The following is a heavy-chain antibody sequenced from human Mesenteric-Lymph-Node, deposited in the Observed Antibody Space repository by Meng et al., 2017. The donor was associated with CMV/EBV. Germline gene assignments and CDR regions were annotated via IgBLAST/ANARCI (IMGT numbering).Heavy chain of an antibody. Sequence: ESLKISCTVSGGSVSSGSSYWSWIRQPPGKGLEWIGYIYYSGSTNYNPSLKSRVTISVDTSKNQFSLKLSSVTAADTAVYYCARVGSSGHYTFEHWGQGILVTVSS. V-gene: IGHV4-61*01. J-gene: IGHJ1*01. D-gene: IGHD3-22*01. CDR2: IYYSGST. CDR3: ARVGSSGHYTFEH. CDR1: GGSVSSGSSY.